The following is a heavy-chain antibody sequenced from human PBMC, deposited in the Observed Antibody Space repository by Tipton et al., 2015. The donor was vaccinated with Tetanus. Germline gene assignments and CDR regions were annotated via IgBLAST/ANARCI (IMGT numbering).Heavy chain of an antibody. V-gene: IGHV4-59*01. CDR2: IYYRGET. CDR3: ARIRYYPDSSAFLSDY. Sequence: TLSLTCTVSGGSISGYYWTWMRQPPGKGLEWLGYIYYRGETNYNPSVSSRLTISLDTSKNQVSLRLTSVTAAGTAVYFCARIRYYPDSSAFLSDYWGRGIRVTVSS. CDR1: GGSISGYY. J-gene: IGHJ4*02. D-gene: IGHD3-22*01.